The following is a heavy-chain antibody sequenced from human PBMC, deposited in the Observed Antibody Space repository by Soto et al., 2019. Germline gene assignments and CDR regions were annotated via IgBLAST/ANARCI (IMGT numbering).Heavy chain of an antibody. CDR3: AKGLAPGVTTCMDV. J-gene: IGHJ6*02. CDR2: ISYDGSNK. Sequence: GGSLRLSCAASGFTFSSYVMHWVRQAPGKGLEWVAVISYDGSNKYYADSVKGRFTISRDNSKNTLYLQMNSLRAEDTAVYYCAKGLAPGVTTCMDVWGQGTTVTVSS. CDR1: GFTFSSYV. V-gene: IGHV3-30*18. D-gene: IGHD4-17*01.